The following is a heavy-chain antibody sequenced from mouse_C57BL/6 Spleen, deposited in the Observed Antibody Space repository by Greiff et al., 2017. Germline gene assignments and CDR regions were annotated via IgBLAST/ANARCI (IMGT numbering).Heavy chain of an antibody. Sequence: QVQLQQPGAELVKPGASVKLSCKASGYTFTSYWMHWVKQRPGQGLEWIGMIHPNSGSTNYNEKFKSKATLTVDKSSSTAYMQLSSLTSEDSAVYYGTRYPLYDDYVDYWGQGTTLTVSS. CDR2: IHPNSGST. D-gene: IGHD2-4*01. V-gene: IGHV1-64*01. CDR3: TRYPLYDDYVDY. J-gene: IGHJ2*01. CDR1: GYTFTSYW.